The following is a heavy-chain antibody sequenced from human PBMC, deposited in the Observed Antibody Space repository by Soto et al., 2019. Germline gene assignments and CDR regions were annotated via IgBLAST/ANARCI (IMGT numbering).Heavy chain of an antibody. CDR2: ISFDGTAT. CDR3: VRDRRLRGHPFDI. CDR1: GFSFSSSW. J-gene: IGHJ3*02. Sequence: EVQLVESGGGLVQPGGYLRLSCAASGFSFSSSWMPWVRQAPGKGLVWVSRISFDGTATTSADAVKGRFIISRDNAKNTLFLQMHNLRADDTAMYYCVRDRRLRGHPFDIWGQGTFVSVSS. D-gene: IGHD2-21*02. V-gene: IGHV3-74*03.